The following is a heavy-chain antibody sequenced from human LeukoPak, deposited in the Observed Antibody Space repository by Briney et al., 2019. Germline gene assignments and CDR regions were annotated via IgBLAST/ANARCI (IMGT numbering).Heavy chain of an antibody. J-gene: IGHJ5*02. D-gene: IGHD2/OR15-2a*01. CDR1: GGSISSSNW. CDR3: ARSQALYNWLDP. CDR2: IYQSGST. Sequence: SETLSLTCAVSGGSISSSNWWSWVRQPPGKGLEWMGEIYQSGSTNYNPSLKSRVTISLDKSKNQFSLKLSSVTAADTAVYYCARSQALYNWLDPWGQGTLVTVSS. V-gene: IGHV4-4*02.